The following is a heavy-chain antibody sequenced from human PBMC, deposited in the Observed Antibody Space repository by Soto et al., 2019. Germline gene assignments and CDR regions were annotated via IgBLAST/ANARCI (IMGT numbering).Heavy chain of an antibody. V-gene: IGHV1-18*01. CDR2: ISGYNGNT. CDR3: AIVLASAADFDY. D-gene: IGHD6-13*01. J-gene: IGHJ4*02. Sequence: QVQLVQSGAEVKKPGASVKVSCKASGYTFTSYGIGWVRQAPGQGLEWMGWISGYNGNTNYAQKLQGRATMTTETPTGTAYMDLRSLRSDDTGVYYRAIVLASAADFDYWGQGTLVTVSS. CDR1: GYTFTSYG.